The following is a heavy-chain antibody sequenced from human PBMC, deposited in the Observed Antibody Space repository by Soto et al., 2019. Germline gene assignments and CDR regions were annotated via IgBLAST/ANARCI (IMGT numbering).Heavy chain of an antibody. Sequence: QITLKESGPTLVKPTQTLTLTCTFSGFSLSTSGVGVGWIRQPPGKALEWLALIYWDDDKRYSPSPKSRLTITKDTSKNQVVLTMTNMDPVDTATYYCAHSNWNPFHYGMDVWGQGTTVTVSS. CDR2: IYWDDDK. CDR1: GFSLSTSGVG. V-gene: IGHV2-5*02. D-gene: IGHD1-20*01. J-gene: IGHJ6*02. CDR3: AHSNWNPFHYGMDV.